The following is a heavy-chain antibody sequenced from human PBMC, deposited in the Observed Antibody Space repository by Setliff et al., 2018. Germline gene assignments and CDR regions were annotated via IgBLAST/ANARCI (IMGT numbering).Heavy chain of an antibody. CDR3: AREVGTSTSSDAFDV. CDR1: GGSISSYY. V-gene: IGHV4-4*07. J-gene: IGHJ3*01. Sequence: TSATLSLTCTVSGGSISSYYWSWIRQPAGKGLEWIGSIYYSGSTNYNPSLKSRVTISVDTSKNQFSLHLTAVTAADTAVYYCAREVGTSTSSDAFDVWGQGMMVTVSS. CDR2: IYYSGST. D-gene: IGHD1-26*01.